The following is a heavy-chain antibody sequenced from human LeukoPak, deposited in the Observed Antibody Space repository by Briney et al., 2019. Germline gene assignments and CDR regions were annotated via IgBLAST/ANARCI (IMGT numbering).Heavy chain of an antibody. CDR2: ISSSSSYI. CDR1: GFTFSSYS. V-gene: IGHV3-21*04. J-gene: IGHJ4*02. CDR3: AKDLKEGRYYFDY. Sequence: GGSLRLSCAASGFTFSSYSMNWVRQAPGKGLEWVSSISSSSSYIYYADSVKGRFTISRDNSKNTLYLQMNSLRAEDTAVYYCAKDLKEGRYYFDYWGQGTLVTVSS.